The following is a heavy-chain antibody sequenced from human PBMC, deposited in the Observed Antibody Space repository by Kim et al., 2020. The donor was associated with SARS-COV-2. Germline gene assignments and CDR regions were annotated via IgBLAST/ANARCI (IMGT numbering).Heavy chain of an antibody. V-gene: IGHV4-59*01. Sequence: TPSRKRRATISVDTSKNQFSQKLSSVTAADTAVYYCARVVVGATVYYFDYWGQGTLVTVSS. CDR3: ARVVVGATVYYFDY. D-gene: IGHD1-26*01. J-gene: IGHJ4*02.